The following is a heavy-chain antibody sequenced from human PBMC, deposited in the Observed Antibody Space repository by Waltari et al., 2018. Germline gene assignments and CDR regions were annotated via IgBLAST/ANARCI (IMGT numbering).Heavy chain of an antibody. CDR3: VAVSALYYYYYMDV. J-gene: IGHJ6*03. D-gene: IGHD3-10*01. Sequence: EVQLLESGGGLVQPGGSLRLSCAASGFTFSSSAMSWVRRAPGKGVEWVSVIFSGCSTYYADSVKGRFTISRDNSKNTLYLQMNSLRAEDTAVYYCVAVSALYYYYYMDVWGKGTTVTVSS. CDR1: GFTFSSSA. V-gene: IGHV3-23*03. CDR2: IFSGCST.